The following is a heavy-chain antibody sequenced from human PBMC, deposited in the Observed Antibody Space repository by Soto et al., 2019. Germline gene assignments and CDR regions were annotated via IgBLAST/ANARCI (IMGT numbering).Heavy chain of an antibody. CDR2: TSYTGNT. D-gene: IGHD1-26*01. CDR3: KRDMHAGFTHYFDP. J-gene: IGHJ5*02. CDR1: SGPISIYH. Sequence: SETLALSSIVSSGPISIYHGGWIRQFPGKGLEWIAYTSYTGNTNYNPTIKSRVTTSVDTYNNQLALTLASLVAGDKVINSRKRDMHAGFTHYFDPWGQGTLVTVSS. V-gene: IGHV4-59*01.